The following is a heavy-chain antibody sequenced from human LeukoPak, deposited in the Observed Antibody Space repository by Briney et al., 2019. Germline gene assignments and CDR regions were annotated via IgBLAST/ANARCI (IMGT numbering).Heavy chain of an antibody. D-gene: IGHD1-26*01. CDR1: GGSISSYY. CDR3: VRGIVGTTRRFDF. J-gene: IGHJ4*02. CDR2: IFASGST. V-gene: IGHV4-4*07. Sequence: PSETLSLTCTVSGGSISSYYWSWIRQPAGKGLEWVGRIFASGSTNYNPSLRSRVTMSVDTSKNQFSLKLRSVTDADTAVYYCVRGIVGTTRRFDFWGQGTLVTVSS.